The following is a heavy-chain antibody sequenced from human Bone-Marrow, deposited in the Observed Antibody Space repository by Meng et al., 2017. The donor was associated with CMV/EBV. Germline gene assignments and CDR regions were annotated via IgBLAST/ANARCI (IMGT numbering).Heavy chain of an antibody. Sequence: SVKVSCKASGFSFSTSAVQWVRQARGQRLEWIGWIVVGGGNPNYAQEFQERVTITRDMSTSTAYMELSSLRSEDTAIYYCAAVVGRHLINSGLVLGFDYWGQGSLVTVSS. D-gene: IGHD6-25*01. CDR1: GFSFSTSA. J-gene: IGHJ4*02. CDR3: AAVVGRHLINSGLVLGFDY. V-gene: IGHV1-58*01. CDR2: IVVGGGNP.